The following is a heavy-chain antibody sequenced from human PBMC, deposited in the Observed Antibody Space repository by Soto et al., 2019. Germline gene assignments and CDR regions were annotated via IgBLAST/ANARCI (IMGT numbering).Heavy chain of an antibody. CDR3: ARDPYYWNY. CDR1: GGSINGYG. CDR2: ISDSGST. J-gene: IGHJ4*02. Sequence: SETLSLTCTVSGGSINGYGWNWIRQPPGKGLEWIGYISDSGSTNYNPSLKSRLTMSVDTSKNQFSLKLSSVTAADTAVYYCARDPYYWNYWGQGTLVTVS. D-gene: IGHD1-20*01. V-gene: IGHV4-59*01.